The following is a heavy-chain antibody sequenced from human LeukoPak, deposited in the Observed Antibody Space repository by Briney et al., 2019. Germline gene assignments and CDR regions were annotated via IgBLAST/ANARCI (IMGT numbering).Heavy chain of an antibody. CDR2: IYSGGST. D-gene: IGHD2/OR15-2a*01. CDR3: VKSGPTVLSPFDY. Sequence: PGGSLRLSCTASGFTVSSDYMSWVRQAPGKGLEWVSVIYSGGSTYYADSVKGRFTISRDNAKNTLYLQMSSLRAEDTAVYYCVKSGPTVLSPFDYWGQGTLVIVSS. CDR1: GFTVSSDY. J-gene: IGHJ4*02. V-gene: IGHV3-53*05.